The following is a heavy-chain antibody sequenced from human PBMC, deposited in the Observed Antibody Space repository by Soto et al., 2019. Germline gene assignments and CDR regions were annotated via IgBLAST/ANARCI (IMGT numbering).Heavy chain of an antibody. D-gene: IGHD6-19*01. CDR2: LNPNTGSP. Sequence: ASVKVSCKASGYTFTDYYIHWVRQAPGQGPEWLGWLNPNTGSPNYAQNFRGRVTMTRDTSITTAYMELTRLRSDDTAVYYCAMGGSGWTRSYFDYWGQGTLVTVSP. J-gene: IGHJ4*02. V-gene: IGHV1-2*02. CDR3: AMGGSGWTRSYFDY. CDR1: GYTFTDYY.